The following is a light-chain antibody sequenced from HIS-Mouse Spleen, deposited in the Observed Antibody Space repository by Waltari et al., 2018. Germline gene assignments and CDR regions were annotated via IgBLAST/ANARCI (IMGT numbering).Light chain of an antibody. V-gene: IGLV3-10*01. Sequence: SYELTQPPSVSVSPGQTARITVSGTALPQKYAYWYQQKSGQAPVLVIYEDSKRPSGIPERFSGSSSGTMATLTSSGAQVEDEADYYCYSTDSSGNHRVFGGGTKLTVL. CDR3: YSTDSSGNHRV. CDR1: ALPQKY. J-gene: IGLJ2*01. CDR2: EDS.